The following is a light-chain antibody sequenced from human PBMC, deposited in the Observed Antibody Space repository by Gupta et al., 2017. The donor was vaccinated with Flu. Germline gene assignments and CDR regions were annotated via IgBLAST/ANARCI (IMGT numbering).Light chain of an antibody. Sequence: SVLTQPPSVSGTPGLRVTIPCTGNISNLGAGHDVHWYQQFPGTAPNLLFLVNNNRPSGVPDRCFGSKSGASASLAITGLQAEDEADYYCQSQDKSLSGYVVFGGGTKLTVL. CDR2: VNN. CDR1: ISNLGAGHD. J-gene: IGLJ2*01. V-gene: IGLV1-40*01. CDR3: QSQDKSLSGYVV.